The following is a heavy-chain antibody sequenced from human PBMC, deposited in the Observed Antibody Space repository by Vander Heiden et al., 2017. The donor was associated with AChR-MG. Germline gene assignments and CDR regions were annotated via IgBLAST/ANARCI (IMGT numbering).Heavy chain of an antibody. Sequence: QVQLRQSGAEVKKPGSSVKVSCKASGGTLGSYAISWVRQAPGQGLEWMGGIIASFGTSNYAQKFQGRVTLTADESTSTAYMELRSLRSEDTAVYYCARDSAPYFYDSKNYHNAFDIWGQGTRVTVSS. CDR3: ARDSAPYFYDSKNYHNAFDI. D-gene: IGHD3-22*01. CDR1: GGTLGSYA. V-gene: IGHV1-69*01. CDR2: IIASFGTS. J-gene: IGHJ3*02.